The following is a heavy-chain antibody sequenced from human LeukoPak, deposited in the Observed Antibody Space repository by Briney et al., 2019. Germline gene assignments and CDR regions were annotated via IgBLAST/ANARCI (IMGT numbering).Heavy chain of an antibody. Sequence: PGGSLRLSCAASGFTFAGNAMSWVRQAPGKGLVWVSGITGNGGYNTYYAESVKGRFIISRDDSKNTLYLQMNSLRAEDTAVYYCARSDGEYYYGSGSFPYVWGQGTTVTVSS. CDR2: ITGNGGYNT. J-gene: IGHJ6*02. V-gene: IGHV3-23*01. CDR1: GFTFAGNA. D-gene: IGHD3-10*01. CDR3: ARSDGEYYYGSGSFPYV.